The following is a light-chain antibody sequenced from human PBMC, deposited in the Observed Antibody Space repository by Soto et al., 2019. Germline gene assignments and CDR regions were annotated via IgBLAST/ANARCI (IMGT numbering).Light chain of an antibody. J-gene: IGLJ3*02. Sequence: QSALTQPPSASGSAGQSVTISCTGTSSDVGGYDYVSWYQQHPGKAPKLLIYEVTKRPSGVPDRFSGSKSDNTASLTVSGLQGEDEADYYCASYSGSNNLGVFGGGTKVTVL. V-gene: IGLV2-8*01. CDR3: ASYSGSNNLGV. CDR2: EVT. CDR1: SSDVGGYDY.